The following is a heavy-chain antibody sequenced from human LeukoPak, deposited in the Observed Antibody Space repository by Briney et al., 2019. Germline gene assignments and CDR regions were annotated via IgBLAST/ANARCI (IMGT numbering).Heavy chain of an antibody. V-gene: IGHV3-74*01. J-gene: IGHJ6*02. D-gene: IGHD3-10*01. CDR2: SNADGSIT. Sequence: GGSLRLSCAASGFTFSRHWMHWVRQAPGKGLVCVSRSNADGSITGYADSVKGRFTISRDNAKNTLYLQMNSPRAEDTAVYYCARGSSVTGDYTMDVWGQGTTVTVSS. CDR3: ARGSSVTGDYTMDV. CDR1: GFTFSRHW.